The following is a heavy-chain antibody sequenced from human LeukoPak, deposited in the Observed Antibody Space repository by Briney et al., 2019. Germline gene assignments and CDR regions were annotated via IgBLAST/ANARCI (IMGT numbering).Heavy chain of an antibody. Sequence: PGGSLRLSCAASGFTFSSYSMNWVRQAPGKGLEWVSSISSSSSYIYYADSVKGRFTISRDNAKNSLYLQMKSLRDEDTAVYYCARRYRSGYYRNAFDIWGQGTMVTVSS. CDR1: GFTFSSYS. V-gene: IGHV3-21*01. J-gene: IGHJ3*02. CDR2: ISSSSSYI. CDR3: ARRYRSGYYRNAFDI. D-gene: IGHD3-22*01.